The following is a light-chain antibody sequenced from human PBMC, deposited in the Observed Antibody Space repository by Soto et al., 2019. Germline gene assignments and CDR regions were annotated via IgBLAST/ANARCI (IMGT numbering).Light chain of an antibody. J-gene: IGLJ1*01. Sequence: QSALTQPASVSGSPGQSITISCTGTSSDVGGYNYVSWYQQHPGKAPKLMIYEVSNRPSGVSNRFSGSKSGNTASLTISGLQADDEGDYYCSSYTSSSIDYVFGTGTKLTVL. CDR2: EVS. V-gene: IGLV2-14*01. CDR1: SSDVGGYNY. CDR3: SSYTSSSIDYV.